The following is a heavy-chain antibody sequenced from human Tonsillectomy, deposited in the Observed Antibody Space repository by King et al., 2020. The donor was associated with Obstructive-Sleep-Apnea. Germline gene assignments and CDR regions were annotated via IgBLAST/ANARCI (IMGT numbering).Heavy chain of an antibody. V-gene: IGHV3-30-3*01. D-gene: IGHD5-24*01. CDR2: ISYDGSKK. Sequence: VQLVESGGGVVHPGRSLRLSCAASGFTFRSYAIHWVRQAPGKGLEWVAVISYDGSKKYYADSVKGRFTISRDNSENTVYVQMNSLRAEDTAVYYCVGADGYNSLDYWGQGTLVTVSS. CDR1: GFTFRSYA. J-gene: IGHJ4*02. CDR3: VGADGYNSLDY.